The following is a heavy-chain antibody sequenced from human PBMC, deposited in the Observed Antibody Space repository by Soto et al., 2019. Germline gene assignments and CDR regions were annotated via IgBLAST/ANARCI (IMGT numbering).Heavy chain of an antibody. D-gene: IGHD6-13*01. V-gene: IGHV4-59*01. CDR3: AGARAAAGTPWFDP. J-gene: IGHJ5*02. Sequence: SETLSLTCTVSGGSISSYYWSWIRQPPGKGLEWIGYIYYSGSTNYNPSLKSRVTISVDTSKNQFSLKLSSVTAADTAVYYCAGARAAAGTPWFDPWGQGTLVTVSS. CDR1: GGSISSYY. CDR2: IYYSGST.